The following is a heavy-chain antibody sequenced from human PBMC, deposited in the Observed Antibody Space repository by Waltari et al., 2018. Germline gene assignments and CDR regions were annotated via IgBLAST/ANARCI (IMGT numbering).Heavy chain of an antibody. V-gene: IGHV1-2*02. D-gene: IGHD2-21*01. CDR2: INPYSGAT. Sequence: QVRLVQSGAAVRKPGASVRVSCKVYEYTFGDFFIHWVRLGPGQGLEWMGGINPYSGATNYARELPDRFTLTKDTSTRTAYLEINSLTSDDSAMYFCAIGENGDSSFDPWGQGSLITVSS. CDR3: AIGENGDSSFDP. J-gene: IGHJ5*02. CDR1: EYTFGDFF.